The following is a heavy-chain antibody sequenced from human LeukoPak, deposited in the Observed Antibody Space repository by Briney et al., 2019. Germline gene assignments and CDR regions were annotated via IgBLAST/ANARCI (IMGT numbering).Heavy chain of an antibody. J-gene: IGHJ5*02. V-gene: IGHV4-59*08. CDR1: GGSMSGYY. CDR3: ARRGAMTGWFDP. CDR2: VYHTGSA. Sequence: SETLSLTCSVSGGSMSGYYWSWIRQSAGMGLEWIGYVYHTGSAHYNPSLESRVTISIDMSRGQFSLRLRSVTASDTAVYYCARRGAMTGWFDPWGQGTLVAVSS. D-gene: IGHD6-25*01.